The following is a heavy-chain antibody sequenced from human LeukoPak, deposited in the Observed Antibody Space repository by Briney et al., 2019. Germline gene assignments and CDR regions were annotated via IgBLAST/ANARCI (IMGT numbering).Heavy chain of an antibody. Sequence: GGSLRLSCAASGFAFSSYGMHWVRQAPGKGLEWVAVISYDGSNKYYADSAKGRFTISRDNSKNTLYLQMNSLRAEDTAVYYCAKETYDYGDFSFDYWGQGTLVTVSS. CDR3: AKETYDYGDFSFDY. V-gene: IGHV3-30*18. CDR1: GFAFSSYG. D-gene: IGHD4-17*01. J-gene: IGHJ4*02. CDR2: ISYDGSNK.